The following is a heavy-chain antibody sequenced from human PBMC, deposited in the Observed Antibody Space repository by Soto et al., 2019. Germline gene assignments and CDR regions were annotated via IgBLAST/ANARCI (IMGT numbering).Heavy chain of an antibody. CDR2: MYFSGFYSGST. V-gene: IGHV4-39*01. CDR3: ARGFDILTFGFCLDY. Sequence: SETLSLTCTVSGGSMSSSSYYWGWIRQPPGKGLEWIANMYFSGFYSGSTSYNPSLKSRVTISVDTSKNQFSLQVSSVTAADTAVYYCARGFDILTFGFCLDYWGQGTLVTVS. D-gene: IGHD3-9*01. J-gene: IGHJ4*02. CDR1: GGSMSSSSYY.